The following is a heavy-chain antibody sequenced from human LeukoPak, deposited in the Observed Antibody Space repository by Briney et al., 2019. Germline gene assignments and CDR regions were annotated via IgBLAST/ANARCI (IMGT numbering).Heavy chain of an antibody. Sequence: GGSLRLSCVASGFTFSSYGMHWVRQAPGKGLEWVAVIWYDGSNKYYADSVKGRFTISRDNSKNTLYLQMNSLRAEDTAVYYCARCGSSWYFDYWGQGTLVTVSS. CDR1: GFTFSSYG. CDR3: ARCGSSWYFDY. J-gene: IGHJ4*02. V-gene: IGHV3-33*01. CDR2: IWYDGSNK. D-gene: IGHD6-13*01.